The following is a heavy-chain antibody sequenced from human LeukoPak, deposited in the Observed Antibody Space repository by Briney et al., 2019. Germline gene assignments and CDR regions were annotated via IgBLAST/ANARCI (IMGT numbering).Heavy chain of an antibody. V-gene: IGHV3-9*01. D-gene: IGHD3-22*01. J-gene: IGHJ4*02. CDR1: EFTFDDYA. CDR3: AKSDSSGYSVSLFDY. Sequence: GGSLGLSCAASEFTFDDYAMHWVRQAPGKGLEWVSGISWNSGSIGYADSVKGRFTISRDNAKNSLYLQMNSLRAEDTALYYCAKSDSSGYSVSLFDYWGQGTLVTVSS. CDR2: ISWNSGSI.